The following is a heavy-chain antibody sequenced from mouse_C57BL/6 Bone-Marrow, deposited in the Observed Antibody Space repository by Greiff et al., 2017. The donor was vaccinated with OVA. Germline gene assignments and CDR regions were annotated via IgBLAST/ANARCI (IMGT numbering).Heavy chain of an antibody. D-gene: IGHD2-13*01. CDR2: IYTGGGYT. CDR3: ARCDWSCYIDD. J-gene: IGHJ1*01. V-gene: IGHV1-63*01. CDR1: GYTFTHYG. Sequence: VQLQESGAELVRPGPSVKMSCKASGYTFTHYGIGWVKQRPGHGLEWIGAIYTGGGYTNYNEKFKGKATLTADKSSSTAYMQFSSLTSDDSAIYYCARCDWSCYIDDWGQGTAVTVSS.